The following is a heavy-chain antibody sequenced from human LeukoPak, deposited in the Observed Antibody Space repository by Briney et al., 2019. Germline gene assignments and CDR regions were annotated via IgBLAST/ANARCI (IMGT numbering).Heavy chain of an antibody. D-gene: IGHD7-27*01. Sequence: SETLSLTCTVSGFSISSYYWSWIRQPPGKGLEWVGYIYYSGSTNYNPSLKSRVTISVGTSKNQFSLKLSSVTAADTAVYYCARDPGLDYFDYWGQGTLVTVSS. V-gene: IGHV4-59*01. J-gene: IGHJ4*02. CDR2: IYYSGST. CDR3: ARDPGLDYFDY. CDR1: GFSISSYY.